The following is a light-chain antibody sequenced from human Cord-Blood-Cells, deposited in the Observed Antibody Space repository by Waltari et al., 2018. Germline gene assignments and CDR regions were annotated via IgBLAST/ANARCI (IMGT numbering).Light chain of an antibody. Sequence: QSVLTQPPSVSAAPGPKVTISCSGSSSNIGHNYVSWYQQLPATAPKRPRYESNKRPAGSADRFAGRKSGTSATLGITGLQTGDEADYYCGTWDSSLSAVFGTGTKVTVL. CDR2: ESN. CDR3: GTWDSSLSAV. J-gene: IGLJ1*01. CDR1: SSNIGHNY. V-gene: IGLV1-51*02.